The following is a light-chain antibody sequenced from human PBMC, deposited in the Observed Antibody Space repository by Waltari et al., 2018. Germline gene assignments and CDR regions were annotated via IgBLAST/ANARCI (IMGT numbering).Light chain of an antibody. CDR1: QSISHY. V-gene: IGKV3D-20*02. J-gene: IGKJ1*01. CDR2: HAS. Sequence: EVVLTQPPGTLSLSPGEGATLSCRASQSISHYLAWYQQKPGQAPRLLIYHASSRATGIPHRFSGSGSGTDFSLTISRLEPEDVAVYYCQHSVNLPATFGQGTKVAIK. CDR3: QHSVNLPAT.